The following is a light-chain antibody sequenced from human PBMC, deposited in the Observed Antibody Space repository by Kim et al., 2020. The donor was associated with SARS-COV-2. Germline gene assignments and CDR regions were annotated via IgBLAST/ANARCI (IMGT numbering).Light chain of an antibody. J-gene: IGLJ1*01. CDR1: STDFITYNY. CDR2: EIT. CDR3: TSHANDNYV. Sequence: QSALTQPPSASGSPGQSVTISCSGTSTDFITYNYVSWYQQHPGKAPKLIIYEITKRPSGVPDRFSGSKSGDTAFLTVSGLQAEDEADYYCTSHANDNYVFGTGTKVTVL. V-gene: IGLV2-8*01.